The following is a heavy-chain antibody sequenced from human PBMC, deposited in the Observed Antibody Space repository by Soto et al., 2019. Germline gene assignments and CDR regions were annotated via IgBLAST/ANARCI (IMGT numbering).Heavy chain of an antibody. CDR2: IYYSGST. CDR1: GTSLSNSSYY. CDR3: ARHRNYYYYGMDV. J-gene: IGHJ6*02. V-gene: IGHV4-39*01. Sequence: SETLSLTCTFSGTSLSNSSYYLGWIRQPPGKGLEWIGSIYYSGSTYHNPSLKSRVNISVDTSKNQLSLNLSSVTAADTALYYCARHRNYYYYGMDVWVQGTTVTVSS.